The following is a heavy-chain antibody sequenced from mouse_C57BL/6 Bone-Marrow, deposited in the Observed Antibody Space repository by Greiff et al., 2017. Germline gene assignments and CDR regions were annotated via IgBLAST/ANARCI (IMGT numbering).Heavy chain of an antibody. D-gene: IGHD2-1*01. CDR2: IWSGGST. CDR1: GFSLTSYG. V-gene: IGHV2-2*01. CDR3: ARIFYPFAY. Sequence: VQLQESGPGLVQPSQSLSITCTVSGFSLTSYGVHWVRQSPGKCLEWLGVIWSGGSTDYNAAFISRLSISKDNSKSQVFFKMNSLQADDTAIYYCARIFYPFAYWGQGTLVTVSA. J-gene: IGHJ3*01.